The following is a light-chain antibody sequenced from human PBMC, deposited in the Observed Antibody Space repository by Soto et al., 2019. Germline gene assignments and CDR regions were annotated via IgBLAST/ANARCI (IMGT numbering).Light chain of an antibody. CDR3: QSYDSSLPL. J-gene: IGLJ2*01. CDR1: SSNIGAGYD. V-gene: IGLV1-40*01. Sequence: QSVLTQPPSVSGAPGQRVTISCTGSSSNIGAGYDVHWYQQLPGTAPKLLIYGNSNRPSGVPDRFSGSKSGTSASLAITGLQAEDEADYYCQSYDSSLPLFGGWTKLTVL. CDR2: GNS.